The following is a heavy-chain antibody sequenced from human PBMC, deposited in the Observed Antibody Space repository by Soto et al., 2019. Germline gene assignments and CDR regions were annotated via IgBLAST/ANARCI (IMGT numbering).Heavy chain of an antibody. CDR3: ARVPWVVYARGDYYYVMDV. CDR1: GDSVSSNSAA. J-gene: IGHJ6*02. D-gene: IGHD2-8*02. Sequence: SQTLSLTCAISGDSVSSNSAAWNWIRQSPSRGLEWLGRTYYRSKWYNDYAVSVKSRITINPDTSKNQFSLQLNSVTPEDTAVYYCARVPWVVYARGDYYYVMDVWGQRTTDTVSS. CDR2: TYYRSKWYN. V-gene: IGHV6-1*01.